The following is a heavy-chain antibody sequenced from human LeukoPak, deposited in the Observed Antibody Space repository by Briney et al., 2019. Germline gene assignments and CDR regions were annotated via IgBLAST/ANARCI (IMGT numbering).Heavy chain of an antibody. V-gene: IGHV1-2*02. CDR2: INPNSGGT. CDR1: RYTFTGYY. Sequence: ASVKVSCKASRYTFTGYYMHWVRQAPGQGLEWMGWINPNSGGTNYAQKFQGRVTMTRDTSISTAYMELSRLRSDDTAVYYCARGGDSSGWSDYFDYWGQGTRVTVSS. D-gene: IGHD6-19*01. J-gene: IGHJ4*02. CDR3: ARGGDSSGWSDYFDY.